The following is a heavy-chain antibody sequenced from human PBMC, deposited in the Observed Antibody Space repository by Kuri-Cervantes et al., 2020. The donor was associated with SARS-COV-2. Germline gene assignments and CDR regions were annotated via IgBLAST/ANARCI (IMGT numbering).Heavy chain of an antibody. CDR2: IWYDGSNK. D-gene: IGHD6-19*01. CDR1: GFTFSSYG. Sequence: GGSLRLSCAASGFTFSSYGMHWVRQAPGKGLVWVAVIWYDGSNKYYADSVKGRFTISRDNSKNTLYLQMNSLRAEDTAVYYCARGPAVAGQGWFDPWDQGTLVTVSS. CDR3: ARGPAVAGQGWFDP. J-gene: IGHJ5*02. V-gene: IGHV3-33*01.